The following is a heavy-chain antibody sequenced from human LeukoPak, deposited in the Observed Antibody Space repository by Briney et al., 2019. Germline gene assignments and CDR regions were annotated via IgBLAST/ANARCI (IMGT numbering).Heavy chain of an antibody. CDR1: GFTFSNYA. CDR3: ARRAGPLLASYYYYGMDV. CDR2: ISYDGSNK. D-gene: IGHD2-15*01. J-gene: IGHJ6*02. V-gene: IGHV3-30-3*01. Sequence: PGGSLRLSCAASGFTFSNYAMSWVRQAPGKGLEWVAVISYDGSNKYYADSVKGRFTISRDNSKNTLYLQMNSLRAEDTAVYYCARRAGPLLASYYYYGMDVWGQGTTVTVSS.